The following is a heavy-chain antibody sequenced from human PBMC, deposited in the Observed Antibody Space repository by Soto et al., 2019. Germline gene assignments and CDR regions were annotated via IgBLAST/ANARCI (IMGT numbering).Heavy chain of an antibody. J-gene: IGHJ4*02. V-gene: IGHV4-61*01. CDR1: GGSVNNKTYY. Sequence: ETLSLTCSVSGGSVNNKTYYWSWIRQPPGKRLEWIGYVYYSGTTNYNPSLKSRVTISIDMSKNQFSLRLSSVTAADTALYYCARTTAVPNTLRSRYFFDFWGQGTLVTVSS. CDR3: ARTTAVPNTLRSRYFFDF. CDR2: VYYSGTT. D-gene: IGHD3-9*01.